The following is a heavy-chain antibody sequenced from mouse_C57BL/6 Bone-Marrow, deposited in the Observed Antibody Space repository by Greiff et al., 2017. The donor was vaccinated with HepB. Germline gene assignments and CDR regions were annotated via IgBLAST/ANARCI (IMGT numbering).Heavy chain of an antibody. CDR2: IYPGSGST. CDR3: ARKSSLYYYAMDY. D-gene: IGHD6-5*01. J-gene: IGHJ4*01. CDR1: GYTFTSYW. Sequence: VQLQESGAELVKPGASVKMSCKASGYTFTSYWITWVKQRPGQGLEWIGDIYPGSGSTNYNEKFKSKATLTVDTSSSTAYMQLSSLTSEDSAVYYCARKSSLYYYAMDYWGQGTSVTVSS. V-gene: IGHV1-55*01.